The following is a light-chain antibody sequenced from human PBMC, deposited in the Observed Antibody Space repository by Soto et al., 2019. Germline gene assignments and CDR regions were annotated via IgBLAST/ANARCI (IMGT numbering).Light chain of an antibody. J-gene: IGLJ3*02. Sequence: NFMLTQPHSVSESPGKTVIISCTRSSGSIASNYVQWYQQRPGSSPTTVIYEDNQRPSGVPDRFSGSIDSSSNSASLTISGLETEDEADYYCQSYDATNQVFGEGPKLTVL. V-gene: IGLV6-57*01. CDR1: SGSIASNY. CDR2: EDN. CDR3: QSYDATNQV.